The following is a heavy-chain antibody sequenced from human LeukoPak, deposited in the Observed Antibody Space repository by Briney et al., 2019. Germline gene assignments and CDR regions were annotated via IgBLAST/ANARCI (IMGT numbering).Heavy chain of an antibody. CDR1: GFTFSNYG. CDR2: INENAANT. D-gene: IGHD6-19*01. J-gene: IGHJ4*02. Sequence: PGASLRLSCAASGFTFSNYGMSWVRQAPGKGPEWVSTINENAANTHYADSVKGRFTISRDNSKNTLLLQMNSLRADDTALYYCTKGDGGWYPIDYWGQGTLVIVSS. CDR3: TKGDGGWYPIDY. V-gene: IGHV3-23*01.